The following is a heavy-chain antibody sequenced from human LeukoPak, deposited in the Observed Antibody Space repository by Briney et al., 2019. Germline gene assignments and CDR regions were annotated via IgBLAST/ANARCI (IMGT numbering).Heavy chain of an antibody. CDR1: GGTFSSYA. D-gene: IGHD1-14*01. Sequence: SVKVSCKAYGGTFSSYAISWVRQAPGQGLEWMGRIIPIFGIANYAQKFQGRVMITADKSTSTAYMELSSLRSEDTAVYYCAREDEVSKKPFDYWGQGTLVTVSS. CDR2: IIPIFGIA. J-gene: IGHJ4*02. CDR3: AREDEVSKKPFDY. V-gene: IGHV1-69*04.